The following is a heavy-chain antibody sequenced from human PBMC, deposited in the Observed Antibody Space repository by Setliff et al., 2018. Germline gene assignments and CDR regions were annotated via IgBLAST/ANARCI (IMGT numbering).Heavy chain of an antibody. CDR3: VRDGSSPLDY. D-gene: IGHD3-10*01. CDR2: IYPGDSDT. J-gene: IGHJ4*02. Sequence: PGESLKISCKGFGYSFTSHWIGWVRQMPGKGLEWMGIIYPGDSDTRYSPSFQGQVTISTDKSINTAYLQWSSLRTSDTAIYYGVRDGSSPLDYWGQGTLVTVSS. CDR1: GYSFTSHW. V-gene: IGHV5-51*01.